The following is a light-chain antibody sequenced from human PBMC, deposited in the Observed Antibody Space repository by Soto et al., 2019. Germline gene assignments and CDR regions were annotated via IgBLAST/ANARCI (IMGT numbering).Light chain of an antibody. CDR1: QSVTSSY. V-gene: IGKV3-20*01. CDR2: GAS. CDR3: QHYGNSVVT. J-gene: IGKJ4*01. Sequence: EIVLTQSPGTLSLSPGESATLSCRASQSVTSSYLAWYQQRPGQAPRLLVYGASSRATGIPDRFSGSESGTDFTLTISGLEPEDFAVYSCQHYGNSVVTFGGGTKVEI.